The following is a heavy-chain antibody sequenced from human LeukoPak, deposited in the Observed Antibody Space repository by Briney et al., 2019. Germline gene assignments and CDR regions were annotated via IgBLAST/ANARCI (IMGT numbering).Heavy chain of an antibody. V-gene: IGHV3-23*01. CDR3: AKDARRTSGWYFLDY. Sequence: GGSLRLSCAASGFAFSSQAMGWVRQAPGKGLEWVSVISDSGSLTYYADSVKGRFTISRDNSKNTLFLQMNSLRAEDTAIYYCAKDARRTSGWYFLDYWGQGTLVTVSS. CDR2: ISDSGSLT. CDR1: GFAFSSQA. D-gene: IGHD6-19*01. J-gene: IGHJ4*02.